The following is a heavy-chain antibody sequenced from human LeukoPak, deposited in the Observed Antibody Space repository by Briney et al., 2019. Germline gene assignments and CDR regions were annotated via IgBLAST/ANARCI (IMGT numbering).Heavy chain of an antibody. CDR2: ISSTSSTI. V-gene: IGHV3-48*04. D-gene: IGHD2-8*02. Sequence: PGGSLRLSCAASGFTFSSYWMSWVRQAPGKGLEWVSYISSTSSTIYYADSVKGRFTISRDNAKKSLYLQMNSLRAEDTAVYYCARDLYLDTGGHWIYWGQGTLVTVSS. CDR3: ARDLYLDTGGHWIY. CDR1: GFTFSSYW. J-gene: IGHJ4*02.